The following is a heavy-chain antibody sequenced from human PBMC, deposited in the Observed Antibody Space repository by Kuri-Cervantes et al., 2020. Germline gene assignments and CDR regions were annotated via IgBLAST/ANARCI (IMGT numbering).Heavy chain of an antibody. Sequence: GSLRLSCTVSGGSISSYYWSWIRQPPGKGLEWIGYIYYSGSTNYNPSLKSRVTISVDTSKNQFSLKLSSVTAADTSVYYCAWGVGIWGQGTMVTVSS. D-gene: IGHD3-16*01. CDR3: AWGVGI. CDR2: IYYSGST. V-gene: IGHV4-59*01. J-gene: IGHJ3*02. CDR1: GGSISSYY.